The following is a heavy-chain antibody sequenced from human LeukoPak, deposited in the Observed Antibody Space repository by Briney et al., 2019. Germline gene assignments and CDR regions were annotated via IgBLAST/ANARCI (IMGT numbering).Heavy chain of an antibody. D-gene: IGHD2-8*01. J-gene: IGHJ3*02. CDR3: ASMNGHAFDI. CDR2: INSDGGST. CDR1: GFTLSSYW. V-gene: IGHV3-74*01. Sequence: GGSLRLSCAASGFTLSSYWMHWVRQAPGKGLVWVSGINSDGGSTRYADSVKGRFIITRDNAKNMLYLQMNSLRVEDTAVYYCASMNGHAFDIWGQGTRVTVSS.